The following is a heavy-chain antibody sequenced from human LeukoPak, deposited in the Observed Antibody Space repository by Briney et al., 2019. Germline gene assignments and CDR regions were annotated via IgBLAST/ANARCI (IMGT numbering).Heavy chain of an antibody. V-gene: IGHV4-34*01. CDR3: ARSYDYVWGRYRCTPTFDY. D-gene: IGHD3-16*02. J-gene: IGHJ4*02. CDR1: GGTFSGYY. CDR2: INHSGTT. Sequence: SETLSLTCAVYGGTFSGYYWNWIRQPPGKGLEGIGEINHSGTTNYNPSRNTQVTISVDTSKYQFFLQVGSVTAGDTADYHCARSYDYVWGRYRCTPTFDYWGQGNLVTVSS.